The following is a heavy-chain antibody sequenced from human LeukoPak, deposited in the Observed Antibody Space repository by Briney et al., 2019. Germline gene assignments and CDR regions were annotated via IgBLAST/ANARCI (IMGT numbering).Heavy chain of an antibody. CDR2: IYYSGST. Sequence: SETLSLTCTVSGGSISSSSYYWGWIRQPPGKGLEWIGSIYYSGSTYYNPSLKSRVTISVDTSKNQFSLKLSPVTAADTAVYYCARGRVSYIVVVPASTYNWFDPWGQGTLVTVSS. D-gene: IGHD2-2*01. CDR1: GGSISSSSYY. CDR3: ARGRVSYIVVVPASTYNWFDP. J-gene: IGHJ5*02. V-gene: IGHV4-39*07.